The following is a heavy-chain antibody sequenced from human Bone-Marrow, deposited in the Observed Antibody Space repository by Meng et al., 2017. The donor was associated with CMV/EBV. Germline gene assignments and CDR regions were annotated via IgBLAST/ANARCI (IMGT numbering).Heavy chain of an antibody. Sequence: ASVKVSCKASGYTFTGYYMHWVRQAPGQGLEWMGWINPNSGGTNYAQKFQGRVTMTRDTSIGTAYMELSRLRSDDTAVYYCASCPPVTIFGVVIIRDCYYGMDVWGQGTTVTVSS. V-gene: IGHV1-2*02. CDR1: GYTFTGYY. CDR2: INPNSGGT. J-gene: IGHJ6*02. D-gene: IGHD3-3*01. CDR3: ASCPPVTIFGVVIIRDCYYGMDV.